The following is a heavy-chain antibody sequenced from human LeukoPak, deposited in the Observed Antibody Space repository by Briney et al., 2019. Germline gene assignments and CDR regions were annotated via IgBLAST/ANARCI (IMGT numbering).Heavy chain of an antibody. V-gene: IGHV4-4*02. Sequence: SGTLSLTCAVSAGSINSNNWWSWVRQPPGKGLEWIGEIYHSGSTNYNPSLKSRVTISVDKSKNQFSLKLSSVTAADTAVYYCARRDDFWSGIYFDYWGQGTLVTVSS. D-gene: IGHD3-3*01. J-gene: IGHJ4*02. CDR2: IYHSGST. CDR3: ARRDDFWSGIYFDY. CDR1: AGSINSNNW.